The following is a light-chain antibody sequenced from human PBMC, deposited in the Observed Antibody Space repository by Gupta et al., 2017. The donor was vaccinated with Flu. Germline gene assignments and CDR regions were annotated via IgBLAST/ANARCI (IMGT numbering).Light chain of an antibody. CDR2: GAS. CDR1: QSVGSSY. Sequence: APLSLSPGERATLSCRASQSVGSSYLAWYQQKPGQAPRLLIYGASSRATGIPDRFSGSGSGTDFTLTISRLEPEDFAVYYCQQYGSSLVTFGQGTKLEIK. V-gene: IGKV3-20*01. CDR3: QQYGSSLVT. J-gene: IGKJ2*01.